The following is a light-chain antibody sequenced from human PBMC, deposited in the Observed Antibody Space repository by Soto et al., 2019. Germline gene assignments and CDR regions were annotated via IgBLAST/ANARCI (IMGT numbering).Light chain of an antibody. CDR1: QSVTSDY. V-gene: IGKV3-20*01. CDR3: HQYGSSPWT. J-gene: IGKJ1*01. CDR2: GAS. Sequence: EIVLTHSPGTLSLSPGERATLSCRASQSVTSDYLAWYQQMPGQAPRLLIYGASSRATGIPDRFSGSGSGTDFTLTISRLEPEDFAVYHCHQYGSSPWTFGQGTKVDIK.